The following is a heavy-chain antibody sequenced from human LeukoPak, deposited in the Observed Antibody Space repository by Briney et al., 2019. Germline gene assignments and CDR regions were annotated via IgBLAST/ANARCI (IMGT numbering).Heavy chain of an antibody. CDR1: SSSISSGDYY. Sequence: SETLSLTCTVSSSSISSGDYYWSWIRQPPGKGLEWIGYIYYSGSTYYNPSLKSRVTISVDTSKNQFSLKLSSVTAADTAVYYCARGGNGSSGYYYARYWGQGTLVTVSS. CDR2: IYYSGST. CDR3: ARGGNGSSGYYYARY. D-gene: IGHD3-22*01. J-gene: IGHJ4*02. V-gene: IGHV4-30-4*01.